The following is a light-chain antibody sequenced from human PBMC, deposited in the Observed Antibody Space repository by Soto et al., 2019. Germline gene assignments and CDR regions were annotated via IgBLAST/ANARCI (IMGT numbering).Light chain of an antibody. V-gene: IGKV1-39*01. CDR2: AAS. CDR1: QGISSY. J-gene: IGKJ4*01. Sequence: IRMTQSPYSFSASTGDRVTITCRASQGISSYLNWYQQKPGKAPKVLIYAASSLQSGVPSRFSGIGSGTDFTLSISSLQPEDFATYYCQQSYSGPLTFGGGTKVDI. CDR3: QQSYSGPLT.